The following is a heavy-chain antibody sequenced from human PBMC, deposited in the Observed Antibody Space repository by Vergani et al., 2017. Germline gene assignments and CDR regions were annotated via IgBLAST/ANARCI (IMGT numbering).Heavy chain of an antibody. CDR2: FDPEDGET. CDR3: ATAAGYCSSTSCQFDY. Sequence: QVQLVQSGAEVKKPGASVKVSCKASGYTFTSYYMHWVRQAPGQGLEWMGGFDPEDGETIYAQKFQGRVTMTEDTSTDTAYMELSSLRSEDTAVYYCATAAGYCSSTSCQFDYWGQGTLVTVSS. CDR1: GYTFTSYY. D-gene: IGHD2-2*01. V-gene: IGHV1-24*01. J-gene: IGHJ4*02.